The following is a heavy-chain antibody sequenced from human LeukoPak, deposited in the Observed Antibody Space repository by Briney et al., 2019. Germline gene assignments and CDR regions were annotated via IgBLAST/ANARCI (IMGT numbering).Heavy chain of an antibody. D-gene: IGHD2-21*02. CDR3: ARGTVTAPDY. CDR1: GFSVSNTC. Sequence: GGSLRLSCAASGFSVSNTCMSWVRQAPGKGLEWVSIIYSGGNTYYADSVKGRFTISRDNSKNTLYLQMNRLRPEDTAVYYCARGTVTAPDYWGQGTLGTVSS. J-gene: IGHJ4*02. V-gene: IGHV3-53*01. CDR2: IYSGGNT.